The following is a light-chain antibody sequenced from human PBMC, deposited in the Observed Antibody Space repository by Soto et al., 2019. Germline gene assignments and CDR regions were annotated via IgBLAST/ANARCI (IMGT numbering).Light chain of an antibody. CDR3: CSYTTNNTWV. CDR2: EVS. Sequence: QSALTQPASVSGSPGQSITISCTGTSGDVDAYSYVSWYQEHPGKAPKLIIYEVSDRPSGVSPRFSASKSANTASLTISGLQPDDEADYYCCSYTTNNTWVFGGGTKLTVL. J-gene: IGLJ3*02. CDR1: SGDVDAYSY. V-gene: IGLV2-14*01.